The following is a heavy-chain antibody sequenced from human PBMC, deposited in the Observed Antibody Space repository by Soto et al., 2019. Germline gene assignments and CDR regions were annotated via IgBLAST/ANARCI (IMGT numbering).Heavy chain of an antibody. CDR2: TYYRSKWYH. V-gene: IGHV6-1*01. D-gene: IGHD3-10*01. CDR3: ARSGGLGMVRGVIYYYYGMDV. Sequence: PSQTLSLTCAISGDSVSGNSAAWNWIRQSPSRGLEWLGRTYYRSKWYHDYAVSVKSRIIINPDTSKNQFSLQLNSVTPEDTAVYYCARSGGLGMVRGVIYYYYGMDVWGQGTTVTVSS. CDR1: GDSVSGNSAA. J-gene: IGHJ6*02.